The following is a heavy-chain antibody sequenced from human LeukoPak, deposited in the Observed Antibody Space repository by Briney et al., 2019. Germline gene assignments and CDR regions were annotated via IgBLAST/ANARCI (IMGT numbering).Heavy chain of an antibody. CDR3: VRHDGMVLPV. D-gene: IGHD3-3*01. J-gene: IGHJ4*02. Sequence: GGSLRLSCTGSGFSFGDHSMSWVRQAPGKGLEWIGFITSKPYGETSHYAASVSGRFTFSRDDSKSIAYLQMNSLKTEDTAVYYCVRHDGMVLPVWGQGTLVTVSS. V-gene: IGHV3-49*04. CDR1: GFSFGDHS. CDR2: ITSKPYGETS.